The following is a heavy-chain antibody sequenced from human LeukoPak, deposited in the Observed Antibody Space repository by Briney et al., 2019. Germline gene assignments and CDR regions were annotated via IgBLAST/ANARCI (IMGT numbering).Heavy chain of an antibody. CDR1: GYTFTGYY. J-gene: IGHJ5*02. CDR2: INPNSGGT. D-gene: IGHD4-17*01. V-gene: IGHV1-2*02. CDR3: ATGDYGDYLGWFDP. Sequence: ASVKVSCKASGYTFTGYYMHWVRQAPGQGLEWMGWINPNSGGTNYAQKFQGRVTMTRDTSISTAYMELSRLRSDDTAVYYCATGDYGDYLGWFDPWGQGTLVIVSS.